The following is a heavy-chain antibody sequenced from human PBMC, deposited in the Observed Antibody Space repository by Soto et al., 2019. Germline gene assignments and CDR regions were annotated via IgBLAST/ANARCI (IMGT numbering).Heavy chain of an antibody. J-gene: IGHJ5*02. CDR3: ATDQLGYCSTTSCPRWFDP. D-gene: IGHD2-2*01. V-gene: IGHV1-69*04. CDR2: IIPILGIA. CDR1: GGTFSSYT. Sequence: ASVKVSCKASGGTFSSYTISWVRQAPGQGLEWMGRIIPILGIANYAQKFQGRVTITADKSTSTAYMEMSSLRSEDTAVYYCATDQLGYCSTTSCPRWFDPWGQGTLVTVSS.